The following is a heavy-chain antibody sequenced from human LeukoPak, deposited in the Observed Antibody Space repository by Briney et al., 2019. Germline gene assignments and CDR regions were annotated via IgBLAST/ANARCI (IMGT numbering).Heavy chain of an antibody. CDR2: INPNSGGT. CDR1: GYTFTGYF. D-gene: IGHD1-1*01. J-gene: IGHJ4*02. V-gene: IGHV1-2*06. Sequence: GASVKVSCKASGYTFTGYFMHWVRQAPGQGLEWMGRINPNSGGTDYAQKFQGRVTMTRDTSINTAYMELSRLRSDDTAVYYCAREFSNNWPFDYWGQGTLVTVSS. CDR3: AREFSNNWPFDY.